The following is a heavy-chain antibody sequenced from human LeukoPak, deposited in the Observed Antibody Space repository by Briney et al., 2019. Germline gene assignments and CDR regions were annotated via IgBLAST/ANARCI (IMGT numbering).Heavy chain of an antibody. CDR1: GFTFSGHR. V-gene: IGHV3-7*01. J-gene: IGHJ5*02. CDR3: ARWSHDSFGYYWISS. D-gene: IGHD3-22*01. Sequence: GGSLRLSCAASGFTFSGHRMTWVRQAPGKGLQWVASIRQDGSVKYYVDSVQGRFIISRDNAMNSLYLQMNSLRAEDTAVYYCARWSHDSFGYYWISSWGQGTLVTVSS. CDR2: IRQDGSVK.